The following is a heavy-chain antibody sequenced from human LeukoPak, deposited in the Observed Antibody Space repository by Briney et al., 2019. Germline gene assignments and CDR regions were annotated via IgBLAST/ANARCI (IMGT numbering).Heavy chain of an antibody. CDR3: KGDLTRGGSYYMDV. CDR1: GFTFSSYG. D-gene: IGHD2-21*02. V-gene: IGHV3-15*01. CDR2: IKRKTDNGTT. Sequence: PGGSLRLSCAASGFTFSSYGMHWVRQAPGKGLEWVGRIKRKTDNGTTDYAAHVKGRFTISREDSENTLYLQMNSLKTEDTAVYYCKGDLTRGGSYYMDVWGKGTTVTVSS. J-gene: IGHJ6*03.